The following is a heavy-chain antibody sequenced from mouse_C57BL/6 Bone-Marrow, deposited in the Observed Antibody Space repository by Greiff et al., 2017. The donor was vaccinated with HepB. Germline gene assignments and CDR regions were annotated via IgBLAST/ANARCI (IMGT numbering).Heavy chain of an antibody. J-gene: IGHJ2*01. CDR3: ARNNGSSSYYFDY. Sequence: VKLVESGPGLVAPSQSLSITCTVSGFSLTSYAISWVRQPPGKGLEWLGVIWTGGGTNYNSAPKSRLSISKDHSKSQVFLKMNSLQTDDTARYYCARNNGSSSYYFDYWGQGTTLTVSS. D-gene: IGHD1-1*01. CDR2: IWTGGGT. CDR1: GFSLTSYA. V-gene: IGHV2-9-1*01.